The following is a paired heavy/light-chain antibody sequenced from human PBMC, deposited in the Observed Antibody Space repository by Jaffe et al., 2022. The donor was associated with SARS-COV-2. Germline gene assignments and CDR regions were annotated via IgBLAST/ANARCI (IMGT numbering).Light chain of an antibody. CDR1: QSVSSH. CDR2: GAS. Sequence: EILMTQSPATLSVSPGERATLSCRASQSVSSHLAWYHQKAGQTPRLLIYGASTRATGIPARISGSGSGTEFTLSISSLQSEDIAVYYCQQYHAWPLTFGGGTKVEIK. J-gene: IGKJ4*01. CDR3: QQYHAWPLT. V-gene: IGKV3-15*01.
Heavy chain of an antibody. J-gene: IGHJ6*02. V-gene: IGHV3-30-3*01. CDR2: ISYDGGKK. D-gene: IGHD3-3*01. CDR3: ARETRDFWSDYDVTESGMDV. CDR1: GFTFSGYP. Sequence: QVQLVESGGGVVQPGRSLRLSCAASGFTFSGYPIHWVRQAPGKGLEWVAIISYDGGKKYYADSVKGRFTISRDNSKNTLYLQMNSLRAEDTAMYYCARETRDFWSDYDVTESGMDVWGQGTTVTVSS.